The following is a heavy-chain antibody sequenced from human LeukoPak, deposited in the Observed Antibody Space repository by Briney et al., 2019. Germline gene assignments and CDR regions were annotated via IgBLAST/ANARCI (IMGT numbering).Heavy chain of an antibody. V-gene: IGHV1-8*01. Sequence: EWMGWMNPNSGNTGYAQKFQGRVTMTRNTSISTAYMELSSLRSEDTAVYYCARGGVATFDYWGQGTLVTVSS. CDR2: MNPNSGNT. J-gene: IGHJ4*02. CDR3: ARGGVATFDY. D-gene: IGHD3-3*01.